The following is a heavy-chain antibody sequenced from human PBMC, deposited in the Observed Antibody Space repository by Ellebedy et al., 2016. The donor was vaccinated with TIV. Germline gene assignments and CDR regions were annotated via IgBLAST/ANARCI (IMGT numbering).Heavy chain of an antibody. V-gene: IGHV4-39*07. Sequence: SETLSLTCTVSGGSISSYYWGWIRQPPGKGLEWIGSIYYSGSTYYNPSLKSRVTISADTSKNQFSLKLSSVTAADTAVYYCARDLGHLDNWNDWVGGPLGMDVWGQGTTVTVSS. CDR3: ARDLGHLDNWNDWVGGPLGMDV. CDR1: GGSISSYY. CDR2: IYYSGST. D-gene: IGHD1-1*01. J-gene: IGHJ6*02.